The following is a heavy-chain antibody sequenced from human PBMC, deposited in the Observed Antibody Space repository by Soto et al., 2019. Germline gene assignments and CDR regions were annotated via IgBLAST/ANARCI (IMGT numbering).Heavy chain of an antibody. J-gene: IGHJ5*02. CDR2: MNPNSGNT. Sequence: QVQLVQSGAEVKKPGASVKVSCKASGYTFTSYDINWVRQATGQGLEWMGWMNPNSGNTGYEQKFKGRVTMTGITSLRTAYLERSSLRSEDTAVYYCARERRDDYGDDNWFDPWGQGTLVTVSS. V-gene: IGHV1-8*01. CDR3: ARERRDDYGDDNWFDP. D-gene: IGHD4-17*01. CDR1: GYTFTSYD.